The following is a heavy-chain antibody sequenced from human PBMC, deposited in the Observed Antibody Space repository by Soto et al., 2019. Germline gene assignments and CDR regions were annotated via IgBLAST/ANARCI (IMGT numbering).Heavy chain of an antibody. D-gene: IGHD6-19*01. V-gene: IGHV1-2*02. CDR2: IGPKSGGT. CDR1: GYTFGDFY. J-gene: IGHJ4*02. Sequence: QVQLVQSGAEMKKPGASVKVSCQASGYTFGDFYIHWIRQAPGQGLEWMGWIGPKSGGTHHAQEFLGRVTITADTSISAAYMDLHSLRSDDTAIYYCAKCRSQWLSSLESWGQGTLVSVAS. CDR3: AKCRSQWLSSLES.